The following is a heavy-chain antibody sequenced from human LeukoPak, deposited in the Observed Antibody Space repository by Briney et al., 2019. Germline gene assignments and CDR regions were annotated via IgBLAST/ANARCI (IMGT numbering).Heavy chain of an antibody. D-gene: IGHD3-9*01. CDR3: AKQYYDILTGYYISDY. J-gene: IGHJ4*02. V-gene: IGHV4-34*01. CDR1: GGSFSGYY. CDR2: INHSGST. Sequence: SETLSLTCAVYGGSFSGYYWSWIRQPPGKGLEGIGEINHSGSTNYNPSLKSRVTISVVTSKNQFSLKLSSVTAADTAVYYCAKQYYDILTGYYISDYWGQGTLVTVSS.